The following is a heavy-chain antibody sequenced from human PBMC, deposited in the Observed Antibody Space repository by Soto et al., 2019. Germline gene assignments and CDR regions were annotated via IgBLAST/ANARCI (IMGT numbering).Heavy chain of an antibody. V-gene: IGHV3-73*01. J-gene: IGHJ4*02. CDR1: GFTFSVSS. CDR2: IRSKANNNAT. CDR3: VIEGAGFGH. Sequence: EVQLVESGGGLVQPWGSVRLSCAGSGFTFSVSSMHWVRQAPGKGLEWLGRIRSKANNNATTYSESVRGRFIISRDDSQDTMFLRMSSLRTEDTSMYYWVIEGAGFGHWGQGTLVTVSS. D-gene: IGHD1-26*01.